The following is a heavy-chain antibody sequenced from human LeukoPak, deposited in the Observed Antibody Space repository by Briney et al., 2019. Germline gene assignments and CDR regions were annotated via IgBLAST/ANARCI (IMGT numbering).Heavy chain of an antibody. CDR1: GYTFTPYA. Sequence: GASVKVSCKASGYTFTPYAMHWVRQAPGQRLEWMGWINAGNDNTKYSQKFQGRVTITRDTSASTAYMELSSLRSEDTAVYYCARDLGYCTGGTCYPNWFDPWGQGTLVTVSS. J-gene: IGHJ5*02. V-gene: IGHV1-3*01. CDR2: INAGNDNT. CDR3: ARDLGYCTGGTCYPNWFDP. D-gene: IGHD2-15*01.